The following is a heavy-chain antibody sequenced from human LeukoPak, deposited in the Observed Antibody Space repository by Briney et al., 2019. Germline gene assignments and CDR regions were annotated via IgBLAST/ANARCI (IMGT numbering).Heavy chain of an antibody. Sequence: ASVKVSCKASGYTFTSYGISWVRQAPGQGLEWMGWISAYNGNTNYAQKLQGRVTMTTDTSTSTAYMELSSLRSEDTAVYYCARMWDCSGGSCYLPYGMDVWGQGTTVTVSS. CDR2: ISAYNGNT. D-gene: IGHD2-15*01. V-gene: IGHV1-18*01. CDR1: GYTFTSYG. CDR3: ARMWDCSGGSCYLPYGMDV. J-gene: IGHJ6*02.